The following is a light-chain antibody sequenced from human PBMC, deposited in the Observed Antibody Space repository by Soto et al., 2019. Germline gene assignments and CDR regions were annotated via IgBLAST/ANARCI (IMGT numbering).Light chain of an antibody. CDR3: SSYTSSSTLV. CDR1: SSDVGGYNY. V-gene: IGLV2-14*01. J-gene: IGLJ1*01. Sequence: QSVLTQPASVSGSPGQSITISCTGTSSDVGGYNYVSWYQQHPGKAPKLMIYDVSNRPSGVSNRFSGPKSGNTASLTISGLQAEDEADYYCSSYTSSSTLVFVTGTKPTVL. CDR2: DVS.